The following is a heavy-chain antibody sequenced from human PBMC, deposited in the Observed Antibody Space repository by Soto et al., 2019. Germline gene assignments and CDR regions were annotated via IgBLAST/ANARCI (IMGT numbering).Heavy chain of an antibody. CDR3: ARYLSITIAHYFDY. CDR1: GGSVSSGGYY. V-gene: IGHV4-61*08. J-gene: IGHJ4*02. D-gene: IGHD3-10*01. Sequence: SETLSLTCTVSGGSVSSGGYYWSWIRQPPGKGLEWIGYIYYSGSTNYNPSLKSRVTISVDTSKNQFSLKLSSVTAADTAVYYCARYLSITIAHYFDYWGQGPLVTVYS. CDR2: IYYSGST.